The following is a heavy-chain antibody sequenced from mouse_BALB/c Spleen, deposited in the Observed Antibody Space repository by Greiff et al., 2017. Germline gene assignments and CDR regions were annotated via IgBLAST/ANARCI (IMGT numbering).Heavy chain of an antibody. CDR1: GYSITSDYA. CDR3: ARAGSGYAMDY. CDR2: ISYSGST. Sequence: VQLQESGPGLVKPSQSLSLTCTVTGYSITSDYAWNWIRQFPGNKLEWMGYISYSGSTSYNPSLKSRISITRDTSKNQFFLQLNSVTTEDTATYYCARAGSGYAMDYWGQGTSVTVSS. D-gene: IGHD3-1*01. V-gene: IGHV3-2*02. J-gene: IGHJ4*01.